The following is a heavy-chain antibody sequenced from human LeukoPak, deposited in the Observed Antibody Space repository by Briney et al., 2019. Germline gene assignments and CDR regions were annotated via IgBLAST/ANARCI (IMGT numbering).Heavy chain of an antibody. J-gene: IGHJ4*02. CDR2: IYYSGST. CDR3: ARDTGTVVDY. CDR1: GGSISTYY. D-gene: IGHD4-23*01. Sequence: SETLSLTCTVSGGSISTYYRSWIRQPPGKGVEWIGYIYYSGSTNYNPSLKSRVTTSVDASKNQFSLKLSSVTAADTAVYYCARDTGTVVDYWGQGTLVTVSS. V-gene: IGHV4-59*01.